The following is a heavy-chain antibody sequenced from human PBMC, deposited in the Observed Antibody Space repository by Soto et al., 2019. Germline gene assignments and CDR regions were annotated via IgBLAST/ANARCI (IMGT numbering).Heavy chain of an antibody. CDR1: GFTFSSYG. V-gene: IGHV3-33*01. D-gene: IGHD2-15*01. Sequence: GGSLRLSCAASGFTFSSYGMHWVRQAPGKGLEWVAVIWYDGSNKYYADSVKGRFTISRDNSKNTLYLQMNSLRAEDTAVYYCERDGYCSGGSCYSVPVFDYWGQGTLVTVSS. J-gene: IGHJ4*02. CDR3: ERDGYCSGGSCYSVPVFDY. CDR2: IWYDGSNK.